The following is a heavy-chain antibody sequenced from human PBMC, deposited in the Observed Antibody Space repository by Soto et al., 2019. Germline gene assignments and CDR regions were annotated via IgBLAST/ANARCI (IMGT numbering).Heavy chain of an antibody. J-gene: IGHJ4*02. D-gene: IGHD5-12*01. CDR2: IYYSGST. CDR3: ARQSGYDPYFDY. CDR1: GGSISSGGYY. Sequence: QVQLQESGPGLVKPSQTLSLTCTVSGGSISSGGYYWSWIRQHPGKGLEWIGYIYYSGSTYYNPSLKSRXXIXVXXSKNQFSLKLSSATAADTAVYYCARQSGYDPYFDYWGQGTLVTVSS. V-gene: IGHV4-31*03.